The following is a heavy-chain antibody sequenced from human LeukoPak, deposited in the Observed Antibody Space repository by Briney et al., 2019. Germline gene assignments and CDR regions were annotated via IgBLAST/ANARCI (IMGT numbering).Heavy chain of an antibody. J-gene: IGHJ4*02. CDR2: ISAYNGNT. V-gene: IGHV1-18*01. CDR3: ARSRRPAVGYYGSGSSDY. CDR1: GYTFTSYG. D-gene: IGHD3-10*01. Sequence: ASVKVSCKASGYTFTSYGISWVRQAPGQGLEWMGWISAYNGNTNYAQKLQGRVTMTTDTSTNTAYMELRSLRSDDTAVYYCARSRRPAVGYYGSGSSDYWGQGTLVTVSS.